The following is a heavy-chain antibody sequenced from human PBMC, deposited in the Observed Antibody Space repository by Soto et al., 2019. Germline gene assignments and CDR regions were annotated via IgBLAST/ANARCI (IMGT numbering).Heavy chain of an antibody. Sequence: PSETLSLTWSVSDGSINSHFWSWIRQPAGKRLEWIGRIYSSGSTIYNPSLKSRVTMSVDTSKNQFSLKLRSVTAADTAVYYCARDNVWSGYYSFFDYWGQGTLVTVSS. D-gene: IGHD3-3*01. V-gene: IGHV4-4*07. J-gene: IGHJ4*02. CDR3: ARDNVWSGYYSFFDY. CDR2: IYSSGST. CDR1: DGSINSHF.